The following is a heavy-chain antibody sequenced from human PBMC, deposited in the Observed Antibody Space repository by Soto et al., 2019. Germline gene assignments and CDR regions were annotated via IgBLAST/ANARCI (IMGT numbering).Heavy chain of an antibody. Sequence: PSETLSLTCTVSGGSISSYYWSWIRQPPGKGLEWIGYIYYSGSTNYNPSLKSRVTISVDTSKNQFSLKLSSVTAADTAVYYCARTGYCSGGSCYYGPKGEFEPWGQGTLVTVSS. J-gene: IGHJ5*02. CDR3: ARTGYCSGGSCYYGPKGEFEP. CDR1: GGSISSYY. D-gene: IGHD2-15*01. V-gene: IGHV4-59*01. CDR2: IYYSGST.